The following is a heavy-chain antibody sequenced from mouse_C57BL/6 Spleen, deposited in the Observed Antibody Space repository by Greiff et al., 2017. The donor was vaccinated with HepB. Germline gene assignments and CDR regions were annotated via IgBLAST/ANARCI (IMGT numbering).Heavy chain of an antibody. Sequence: VQLQQPGAELVKPGASVKMSCKASGYTFPSYWITWVTQRPGQGLAWIGDIYPGSGSTTYNEKFKSKATLTVDTSASTAYMQLSSLTSEDSAVYYCAREVRDGAMDDWGQGTSVTVSS. V-gene: IGHV1-55*01. CDR1: GYTFPSYW. CDR2: IYPGSGST. CDR3: AREVRDGAMDD. D-gene: IGHD3-3*01. J-gene: IGHJ4*01.